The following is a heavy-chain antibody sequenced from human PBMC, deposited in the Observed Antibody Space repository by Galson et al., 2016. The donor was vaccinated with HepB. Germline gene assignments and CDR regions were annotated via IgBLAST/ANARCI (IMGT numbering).Heavy chain of an antibody. CDR2: LSADATAP. CDR3: AKGAVIGRGAPFDY. CDR1: GFIFSNYA. Sequence: SLRLSCAASGFIFSNYAMSWVRQAPGSGLEWVPTLSADATAPYYADSVRGRFYISRDNSRNTLYLQINSLGAEDTAVYYCAKGAVIGRGAPFDYWGQGALVILSS. J-gene: IGHJ4*02. D-gene: IGHD5-24*01. V-gene: IGHV3-23*01.